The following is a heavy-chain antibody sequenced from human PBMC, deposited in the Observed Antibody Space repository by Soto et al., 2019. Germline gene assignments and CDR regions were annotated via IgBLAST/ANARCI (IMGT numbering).Heavy chain of an antibody. V-gene: IGHV3-30-3*01. CDR2: ISYDGTDK. CDR1: GFTFSSYP. D-gene: IGHD5-18*01. Sequence: PGGSLRLSCAASGFTFSSYPMHWVRQAPGKGLEWVAIISYDGTDKYYADSVKGRFTISRDNSKNTLYLQMNSLRVEDTAVYYCAKDKLWGFLSAYTAMVFHAWGQGTLVTVSS. J-gene: IGHJ1*01. CDR3: AKDKLWGFLSAYTAMVFHA.